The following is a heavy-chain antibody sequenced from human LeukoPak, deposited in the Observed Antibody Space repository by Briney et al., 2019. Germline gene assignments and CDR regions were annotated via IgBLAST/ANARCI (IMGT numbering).Heavy chain of an antibody. V-gene: IGHV3-15*07. CDR2: IKSKTDGGTT. D-gene: IGHD6-13*01. Sequence: PGGSLRLSCAASGFTFSNAWMSWVRQAPGKGLEWVGRIKSKTDGGTTDYAAPVKGRFTISRDDSKNTLYLQMNSLKIEDTAVYYCTGAYSSSWYADDAFDIWGQGTMVTVSS. CDR1: GFTFSNAW. CDR3: TGAYSSSWYADDAFDI. J-gene: IGHJ3*02.